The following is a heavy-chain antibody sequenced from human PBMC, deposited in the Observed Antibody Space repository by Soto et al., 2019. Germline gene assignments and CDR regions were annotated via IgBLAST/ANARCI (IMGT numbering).Heavy chain of an antibody. CDR2: IYSGGST. V-gene: IGHV3-53*01. Sequence: LRLSCSASGFTVSSNYMSWVRQAPGKGLEWVSVIYSGGSTYYADSVKGRSTISRDNSKNTLYLQMNSLRAEDTAVYYCAAWWSGAFDIWGQGTMVTVSS. CDR3: AAWWSGAFDI. J-gene: IGHJ3*02. D-gene: IGHD2-15*01. CDR1: GFTVSSNY.